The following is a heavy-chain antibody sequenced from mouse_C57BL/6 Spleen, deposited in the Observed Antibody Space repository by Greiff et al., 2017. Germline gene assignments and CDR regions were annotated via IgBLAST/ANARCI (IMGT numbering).Heavy chain of an antibody. CDR3: TRGDYYGFMDY. D-gene: IGHD1-1*01. V-gene: IGHV1-15*01. CDR1: GYTFTDYE. J-gene: IGHJ4*01. CDR2: IDPETGGT. Sequence: SGAELVRPGASVTLSCKASGYTFTDYEMHWVKQTPVHGLEWIGAIDPETGGTAYNQKFKGKAILTADKSSSTAYMELRSLTSEDSAVYYCTRGDYYGFMDYWGQGTSVTVSS.